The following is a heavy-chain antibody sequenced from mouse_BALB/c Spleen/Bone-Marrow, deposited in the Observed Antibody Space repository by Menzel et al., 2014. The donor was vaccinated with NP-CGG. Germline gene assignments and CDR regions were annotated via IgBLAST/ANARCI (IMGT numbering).Heavy chain of an antibody. CDR1: GFTFSSFA. V-gene: IGHV5-17*02. CDR2: ISSGSDII. D-gene: IGHD1-1*01. CDR3: GSSSDY. J-gene: IGHJ2*01. Sequence: EVQVVESGGGLVQPGGSRKLSCAASGFTFSSFAMHWIRQAPEKGLEWVAFISSGSDIIHYADTVKGRFTISRDNPKNTLFLQMTSLRSEDTAMYYCGSSSDYWGQGTTLTVSS.